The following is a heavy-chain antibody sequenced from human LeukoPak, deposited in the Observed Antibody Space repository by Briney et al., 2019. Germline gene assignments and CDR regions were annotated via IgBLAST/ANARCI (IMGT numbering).Heavy chain of an antibody. J-gene: IGHJ4*02. Sequence: GGSLRLSCAASGFTFSSYSMNWVRQAPGKGLEWVSSISSSSSYIYYADSVKGRFTISRGNAKSSLYLQMNSLRAEDTAVYYCARDRYDSSGFDYWGQGTLVTVSS. D-gene: IGHD3-22*01. CDR3: ARDRYDSSGFDY. CDR2: ISSSSSYI. CDR1: GFTFSSYS. V-gene: IGHV3-21*01.